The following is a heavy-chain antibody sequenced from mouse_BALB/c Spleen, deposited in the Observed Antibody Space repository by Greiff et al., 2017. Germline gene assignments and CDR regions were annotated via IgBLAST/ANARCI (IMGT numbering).Heavy chain of an antibody. Sequence: DVKLVESGGGLVKPGGSLKLSCAASGFTFSDYYMYWVRQTPEKRLAWVATISDGGSYTYYPDSVKGRFTISRDNAKNNLYLQMSSLKSEDTAMYYCARDDRYDGFDYWGQGTTLTVSS. CDR1: GFTFSDYY. CDR3: ARDDRYDGFDY. CDR2: ISDGGSYT. J-gene: IGHJ2*01. D-gene: IGHD2-14*01. V-gene: IGHV5-4*02.